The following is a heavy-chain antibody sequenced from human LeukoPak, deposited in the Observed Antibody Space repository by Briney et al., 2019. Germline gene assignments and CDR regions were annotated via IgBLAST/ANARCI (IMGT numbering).Heavy chain of an antibody. V-gene: IGHV3-23*01. CDR1: GFTFDNYA. Sequence: GGCLRLSCAASGFTFDNYAMSWVRQAPGKGLEWVSAISGSGDSTYHADSVKGRFIISRDNSKSTVYLQMNSLRAEDTAVYYCARGGVTNTHFDYWGQGTLVTVSS. CDR3: ARGGVTNTHFDY. J-gene: IGHJ4*02. D-gene: IGHD2-21*02. CDR2: ISGSGDST.